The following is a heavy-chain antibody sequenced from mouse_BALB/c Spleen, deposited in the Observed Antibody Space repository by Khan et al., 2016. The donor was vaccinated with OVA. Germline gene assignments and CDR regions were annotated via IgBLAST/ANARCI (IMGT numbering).Heavy chain of an antibody. CDR1: GYTFTSYD. CDR2: IFPGDGTT. V-gene: IGHV1-85*01. J-gene: IGHJ4*01. CDR3: ARRRGSMDY. Sequence: QVQLQQSGAEVVKSGASVKLSCKASGYTFTSYDLNWVRQRPEQGLEWIGWIFPGDGTTKYNEKFKGKATLTTDKSSSTAYIKLSSLTSADSAVYVCARRRGSMDYWGQGTSVTVSS.